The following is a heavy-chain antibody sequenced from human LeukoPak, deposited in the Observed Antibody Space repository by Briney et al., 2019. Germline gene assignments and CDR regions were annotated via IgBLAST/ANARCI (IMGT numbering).Heavy chain of an antibody. Sequence: GGSLRLSCAASGFTFSAYVMHWVRQAPGKGLECVAVISNDGNEKYYADSVKGRFTISRDNAKNSLYLQMNDLRVEDTGVYYCAWLFYYYMDVWGKGTTVIVSS. CDR2: ISNDGNEK. V-gene: IGHV3-30*04. CDR3: AWLFYYYMDV. CDR1: GFTFSAYV. D-gene: IGHD3-3*01. J-gene: IGHJ6*03.